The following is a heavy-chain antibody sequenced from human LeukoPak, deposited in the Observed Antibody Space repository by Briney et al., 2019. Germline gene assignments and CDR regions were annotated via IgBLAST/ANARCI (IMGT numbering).Heavy chain of an antibody. D-gene: IGHD3-10*01. V-gene: IGHV3-7*05. CDR3: ARGGIRGVLMEY. J-gene: IGHJ4*02. CDR1: GFTFSNFW. CDR2: IKQDGSEK. Sequence: GGSLRLSCAASGFTFSNFWMSWLRQAPGKGLEWVANIKQDGSEKYYVDSVKGRFTISRDNAKNSLYLQMNSLRADDTAVYYCARGGIRGVLMEYWGQGTLVTVSS.